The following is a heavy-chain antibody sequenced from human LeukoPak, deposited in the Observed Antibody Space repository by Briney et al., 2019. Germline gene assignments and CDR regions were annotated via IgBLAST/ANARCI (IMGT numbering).Heavy chain of an antibody. CDR3: ARVGHIVAAGTYDY. D-gene: IGHD6-13*01. CDR1: GDSISSYY. V-gene: IGHV4-59*12. Sequence: SSETLSLTCTVSGDSISSYYWSWIRQPPGKGLEWIGYIFYSGSPNYNPSLKSRVTTSFDTSKNQFSLKLSFVTAADTAVYYCARVGHIVAAGTYDYWGQGTLVTVSS. J-gene: IGHJ4*02. CDR2: IFYSGSP.